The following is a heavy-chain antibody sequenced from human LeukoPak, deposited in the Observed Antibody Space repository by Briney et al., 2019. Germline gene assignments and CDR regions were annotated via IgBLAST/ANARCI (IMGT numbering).Heavy chain of an antibody. CDR1: GGSISSGSYY. D-gene: IGHD5-12*01. CDR2: IYTSGST. CDR3: ARRSPKVKYSGYDRPFDP. Sequence: PSQTLSLTCTVSGGSISSGSYYWSWIRQPAGKGLEWIGRIYTSGSTNYNPSLKSRVTISVDTSKNQFSLKLSSVTAADTAVCYCARRSPKVKYSGYDRPFDPWGQGTLVTVSS. J-gene: IGHJ5*02. V-gene: IGHV4-61*02.